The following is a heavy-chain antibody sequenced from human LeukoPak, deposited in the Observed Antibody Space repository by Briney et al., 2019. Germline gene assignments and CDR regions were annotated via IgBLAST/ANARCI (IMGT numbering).Heavy chain of an antibody. J-gene: IGHJ4*02. CDR3: AKLWTGPFDY. D-gene: IGHD3/OR15-3a*01. CDR1: GFTFSSYA. CDR2: ITGSGDSR. V-gene: IGHV3-23*01. Sequence: GGSLRLSCVASGFTFSSYAMSWVRQAPWKGLEWVSAITGSGDSRYYTDSVKGRFTISRDNSKNTLYLQMNSLRAEDTALYYCAKLWTGPFDYWGQGTLVTVSS.